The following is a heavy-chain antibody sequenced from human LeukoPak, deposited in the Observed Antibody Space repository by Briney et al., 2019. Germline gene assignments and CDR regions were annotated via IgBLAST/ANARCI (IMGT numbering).Heavy chain of an antibody. CDR3: AREDIVATIDCFDY. CDR1: GFTFSSYE. V-gene: IGHV3-48*03. Sequence: GGSLRLSCAASGFTFSSYEMNWVRQAPGKGLEWVSYISSSGSTIYYVDSVKGRFTISRDNAKNSLYLQMNSLRAEDTAVYYCAREDIVATIDCFDYWGQGTLVTVSS. CDR2: ISSSGSTI. D-gene: IGHD5-12*01. J-gene: IGHJ4*02.